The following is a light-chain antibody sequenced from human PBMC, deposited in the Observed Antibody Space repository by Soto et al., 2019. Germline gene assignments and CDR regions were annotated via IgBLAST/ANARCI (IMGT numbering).Light chain of an antibody. V-gene: IGKV1-12*01. CDR2: AAS. CDR3: QQANTFPLT. Sequence: DVQMTQSPSSVSASVGDRVTITCRASQGISSWLAWYQQNPGKAPHLLIYAASSLQSGVSSRFSSTISGTDITLTISSLQPEDSATYSCQQANTFPLTFGGGPKVVIK. J-gene: IGKJ4*01. CDR1: QGISSW.